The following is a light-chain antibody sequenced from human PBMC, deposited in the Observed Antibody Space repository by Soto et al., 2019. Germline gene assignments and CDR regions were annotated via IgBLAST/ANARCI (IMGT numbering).Light chain of an antibody. CDR1: SGSVSTSYY. CDR3: VLYMGSGIAV. Sequence: QTVVTQEPSFSVSPGRTVTLTCGLSSGSVSTSYYPSWYQQTPGQAPRTLIYNTNTRSSGVPDRFSGSILGNKAALTITGDQADDESEYYCVLYMGSGIAVFGGGTKQTVL. J-gene: IGLJ2*01. V-gene: IGLV8-61*01. CDR2: NTN.